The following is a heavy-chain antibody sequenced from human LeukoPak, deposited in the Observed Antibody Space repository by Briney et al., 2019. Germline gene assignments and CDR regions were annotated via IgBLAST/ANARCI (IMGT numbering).Heavy chain of an antibody. CDR1: GFTFSSDS. J-gene: IGHJ3*02. CDR3: ARVETLRYGSGSYYAFDI. CDR2: ISSSSSYI. D-gene: IGHD3-10*01. Sequence: GGSLRLSCAASGFTFSSDSMNWVRQAPGKGLEWVSSISSSSSYIYYADSVKGRFTISRDNAKNSLYLQMNSLRAEDTAVYYCARVETLRYGSGSYYAFDIWGQGTMVTVSS. V-gene: IGHV3-21*01.